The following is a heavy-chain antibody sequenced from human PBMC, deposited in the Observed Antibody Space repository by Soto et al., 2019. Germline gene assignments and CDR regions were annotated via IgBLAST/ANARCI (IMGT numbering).Heavy chain of an antibody. Sequence: PSETLSLACSVSGASVTDYYWTWIRLTPKRELQWIGFIHYNGRTDSSPSLKSRVTISLDTSKNHVSLILNSVNVADSAIYYCASCHFDTRAYSIALHCWRQGLLGTVSS. V-gene: IGHV4-59*02. CDR3: ASCHFDTRAYSIALHC. CDR2: IHYNGRT. D-gene: IGHD3-22*01. J-gene: IGHJ1*01. CDR1: GASVTDYY.